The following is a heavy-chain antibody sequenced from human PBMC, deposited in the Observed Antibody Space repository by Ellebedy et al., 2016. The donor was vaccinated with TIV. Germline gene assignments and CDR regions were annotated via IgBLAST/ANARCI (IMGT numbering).Heavy chain of an antibody. V-gene: IGHV4-39*07. CDR3: ARVDSGYDP. D-gene: IGHD5-12*01. CDR1: GGSISSSSYY. CDR2: IYYSGST. Sequence: SETLSLTXTVSGGSISSSSYYWGWIRQPPGKGLEWIGSIYYSGSTYYNPSLKSRVTISVDTSKNQFSLKLSSVTAADTAVYYCARVDSGYDPWGQGTLVTVSS. J-gene: IGHJ5*02.